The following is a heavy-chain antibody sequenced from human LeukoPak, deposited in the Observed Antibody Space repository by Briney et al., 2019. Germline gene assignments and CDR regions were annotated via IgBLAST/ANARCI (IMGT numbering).Heavy chain of an antibody. CDR1: GFNFNTYA. J-gene: IGHJ3*02. D-gene: IGHD3-22*01. V-gene: IGHV3-30-3*01. Sequence: PGGSLRLSCAASGFNFNTYAMHWVRQAPGKGLEWVAVISYDGSNKYYADSVKGRFTISRDNSKNTLYLQMNSLRAEDTAVYYCARGTDYYDSSQGAFDIWGQGTMVTVSS. CDR3: ARGTDYYDSSQGAFDI. CDR2: ISYDGSNK.